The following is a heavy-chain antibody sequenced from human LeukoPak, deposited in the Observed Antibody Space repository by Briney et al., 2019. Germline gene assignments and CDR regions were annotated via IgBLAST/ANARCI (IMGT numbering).Heavy chain of an antibody. CDR3: ARGGYCSGGSCYSYYYGMDV. V-gene: IGHV3-7*01. J-gene: IGHJ6*02. Sequence: GGSLRLSCAASGFTFTIYWMTWVRQAPGKGLEWVANIKQDGSEKYYVDSVKGRFTISRDNAKNSLYLQMNSLRAEDTAVYYCARGGYCSGGSCYSYYYGMDVWGQGTTVTVSS. CDR1: GFTFTIYW. CDR2: IKQDGSEK. D-gene: IGHD2-15*01.